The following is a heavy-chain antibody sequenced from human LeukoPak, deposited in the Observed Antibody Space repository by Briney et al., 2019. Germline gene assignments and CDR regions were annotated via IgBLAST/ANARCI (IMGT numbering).Heavy chain of an antibody. J-gene: IGHJ4*02. CDR2: IIPIFGTA. V-gene: IGHV1-69*13. CDR3: ARVNYDFWSGYHTQPYYFDY. Sequence: ASVKVSRKASGGTFSSYAISWVRQAPGQGLEWMGGIIPIFGTANYAQKFQGRVTITADESTSTAYMELSSLRSEDTAVYYCARVNYDFWSGYHTQPYYFDYWGQGTLVTVSS. D-gene: IGHD3-3*01. CDR1: GGTFSSYA.